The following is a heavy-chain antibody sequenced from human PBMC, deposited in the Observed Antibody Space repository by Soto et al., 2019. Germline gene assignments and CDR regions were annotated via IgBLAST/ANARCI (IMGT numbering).Heavy chain of an antibody. CDR3: ARDYYYYGMDV. CDR2: IYYSGST. Sequence: SETLSLTCTVSGGSISSYYWSWIRQPPGKGLEWIGYIYYSGSTNYNPSLKSRVTISVDTSKNQFSLKLSSVTAADTAVYYCARDYYYYGMDVWGQGTAVTVSS. J-gene: IGHJ6*02. CDR1: GGSISSYY. V-gene: IGHV4-59*01.